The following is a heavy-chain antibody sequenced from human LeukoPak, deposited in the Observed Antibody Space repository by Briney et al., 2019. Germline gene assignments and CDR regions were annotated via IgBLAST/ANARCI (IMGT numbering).Heavy chain of an antibody. J-gene: IGHJ4*02. Sequence: PSETLSLTCTVSGGSISSYYWSWIRQPPGKGLEWIAYLFYSGSTDYNPSLESRVTISVDTSKNQFSLKLRSVAAADTAVYYCATVAVIRGVTYFDYWGQGTLVTVSS. V-gene: IGHV4-59*01. CDR3: ATVAVIRGVTYFDY. D-gene: IGHD3-10*01. CDR1: GGSISSYY. CDR2: LFYSGST.